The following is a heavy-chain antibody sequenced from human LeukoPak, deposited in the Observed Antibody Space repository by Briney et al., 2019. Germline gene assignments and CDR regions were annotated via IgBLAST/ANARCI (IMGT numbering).Heavy chain of an antibody. Sequence: SQTLSLTCTVSGGSISSGDYYWSWIRQPPGKGLEWIGYIYYSGSTYYNPSLKSRVTISVDTSKNQFSLKLSSVTAADTAVYYCARGHDFWSGYYLDYWGQGTLVTVSP. CDR3: ARGHDFWSGYYLDY. D-gene: IGHD3-3*01. CDR1: GGSISSGDYY. CDR2: IYYSGST. V-gene: IGHV4-30-4*08. J-gene: IGHJ4*02.